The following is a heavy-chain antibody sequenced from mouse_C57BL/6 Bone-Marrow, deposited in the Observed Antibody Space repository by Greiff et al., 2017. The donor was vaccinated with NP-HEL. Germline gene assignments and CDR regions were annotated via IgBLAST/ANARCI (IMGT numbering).Heavy chain of an antibody. Sequence: VKLQESGAELVRPGSSVKLSCKASGYTFTSYWMDWVKQRPGQGLEWIGNIYPSDSETHYNQKFKDKATLTVDKSSSTAYMQLSSLTSEDSAVYYCALITTVVATKYFDVWGTGTTVTVSS. CDR2: IYPSDSET. D-gene: IGHD1-1*01. V-gene: IGHV1-61*01. J-gene: IGHJ1*03. CDR3: ALITTVVATKYFDV. CDR1: GYTFTSYW.